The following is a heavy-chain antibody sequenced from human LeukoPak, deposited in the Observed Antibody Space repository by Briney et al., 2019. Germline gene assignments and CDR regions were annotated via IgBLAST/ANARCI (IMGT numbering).Heavy chain of an antibody. J-gene: IGHJ6*03. V-gene: IGHV1-2*02. Sequence: ASVKVSCKASGYTFTRYYMHWVRQAPGQGLEWMGWINPNSGGTNYAQKFQGRVTMTRDTSISTAYMELSRLRSDDTAVYYCARDMEWLPHGGYYYYYYMDVWGKGTTVTVSS. CDR1: GYTFTRYY. CDR3: ARDMEWLPHGGYYYYYYMDV. CDR2: INPNSGGT. D-gene: IGHD3-3*01.